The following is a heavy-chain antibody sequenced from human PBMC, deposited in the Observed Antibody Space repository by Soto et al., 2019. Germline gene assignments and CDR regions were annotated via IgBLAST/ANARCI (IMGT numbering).Heavy chain of an antibody. J-gene: IGHJ6*02. D-gene: IGHD4-17*01. CDR1: GDTLAELS. CDR2: FDPEDGEP. V-gene: IGHV1-24*01. CDR3: ATPGAYGNYGGLYV. Sequence: EASVKVSCKVSGDTLAELSMHWVRQAPGKGLEWVGGFDPEDGEPIYAQKFQGRVTMTDDTSTDTASMELSSLRSEDTAVYYCATPGAYGNYGGLYVWGQGTTVTVSS.